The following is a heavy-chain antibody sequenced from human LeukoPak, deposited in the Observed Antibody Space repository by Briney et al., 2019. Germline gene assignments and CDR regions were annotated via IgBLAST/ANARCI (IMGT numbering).Heavy chain of an antibody. CDR3: AKGGIAVTGRYYFDY. Sequence: PGGSLRLSCAASGFTFSRSPMNWVRQAPGQGLEWVSSISGSSDYIYHADSVKGRFTISRDNAKNSVYLQMNSLIAEDTAVYYCAKGGIAVTGRYYFDYWGQGTPVTVSS. V-gene: IGHV3-21*04. CDR2: ISGSSDYI. D-gene: IGHD6-19*01. CDR1: GFTFSRSP. J-gene: IGHJ4*02.